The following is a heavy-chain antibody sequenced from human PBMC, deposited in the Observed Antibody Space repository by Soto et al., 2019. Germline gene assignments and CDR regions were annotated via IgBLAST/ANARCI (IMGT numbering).Heavy chain of an antibody. V-gene: IGHV3-30*18. J-gene: IGHJ4*02. CDR2: ISYDGSNK. Sequence: PWGSLRLSCAASGFTFISYGIHWFRQSPGKWLEWVAVISYDGSNKYYADSVKGRFTISRDNSKNTLYLQMNSLRAEDTAVYYCAKEEAFDYWGQGTLVTVSS. CDR1: GFTFISYG. CDR3: AKEEAFDY.